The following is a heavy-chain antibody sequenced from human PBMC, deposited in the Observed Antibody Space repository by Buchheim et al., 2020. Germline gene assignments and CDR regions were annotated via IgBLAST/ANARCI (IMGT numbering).Heavy chain of an antibody. J-gene: IGHJ4*02. CDR3: AKDLTGYYSYYFDY. D-gene: IGHD3-9*01. CDR2: ISGSGGCT. V-gene: IGHV3-23*01. CDR1: GFTFSSYA. Sequence: EVQLLESGGGLVQPGGSLRLSFAASGFTFSSYAMSSVRQAPGTGLEWVSAISGSGGCTYYADSVNGRFTISRDNSMHPLYLQMNSLRAEDTAVYYCAKDLTGYYSYYFDYWGQGTL.